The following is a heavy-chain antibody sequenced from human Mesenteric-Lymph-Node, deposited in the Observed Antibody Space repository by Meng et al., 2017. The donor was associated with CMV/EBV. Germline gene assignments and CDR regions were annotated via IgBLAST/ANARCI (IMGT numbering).Heavy chain of an antibody. J-gene: IGHJ4*02. Sequence: ASVKVSCKASRYTFTSFDIKWVRQAPGQGLEWMGWINPNSGGANYAQKFQGRVTMTRDTSISTAYMELSRLRSDDTAVYYCARVQYRIKNYYDSSGYPYWGQGTLVTVSS. D-gene: IGHD3-22*01. CDR2: INPNSGGA. CDR1: RYTFTSFD. CDR3: ARVQYRIKNYYDSSGYPY. V-gene: IGHV1-2*02.